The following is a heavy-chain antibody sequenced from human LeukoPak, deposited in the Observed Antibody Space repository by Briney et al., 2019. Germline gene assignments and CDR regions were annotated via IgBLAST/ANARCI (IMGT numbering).Heavy chain of an antibody. D-gene: IGHD6-13*01. J-gene: IGHJ4*02. CDR2: INHSGST. V-gene: IGHV4-34*01. Sequence: PSETLSLTCAVYGGSFSGYYWSWIRQPPGKGLESIGEINHSGSTNYNPSLKSRVTISVDTSKNQFSLKLSSVTAADTAVYYCARIAAAGPFFDYWGQGTLVTVSS. CDR3: ARIAAAGPFFDY. CDR1: GGSFSGYY.